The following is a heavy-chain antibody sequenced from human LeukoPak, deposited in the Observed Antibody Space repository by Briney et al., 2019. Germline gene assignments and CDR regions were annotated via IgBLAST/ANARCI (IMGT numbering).Heavy chain of an antibody. V-gene: IGHV1-2*02. CDR3: ARGSRSFIAVAVPVDY. J-gene: IGHJ4*02. Sequence: ASVKVSCKASRYTFTGYYMHWVRQAPGQGLEWMGWINPNSGGTNYAQKFQGRVTMTRDTSISTAYMELSRLRSDDTAVYYCARGSRSFIAVAVPVDYWGQGTLVTVSS. CDR2: INPNSGGT. CDR1: RYTFTGYY. D-gene: IGHD6-19*01.